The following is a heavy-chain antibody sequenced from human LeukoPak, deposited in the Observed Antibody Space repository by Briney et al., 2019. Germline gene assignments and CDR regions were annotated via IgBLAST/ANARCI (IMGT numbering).Heavy chain of an antibody. CDR2: IYPGDSDT. J-gene: IGHJ4*02. CDR1: GYSFTNYW. D-gene: IGHD6-13*01. Sequence: GESLKISCKGSGYSFTNYWIGWVRQMPGKGLEWMGIIYPGDSDTRYSPSFQGQATISADKSISTAYLQWSSLKASDTAIYYCARGIAEAAVTKFDYWGQGTLVTVSS. V-gene: IGHV5-51*01. CDR3: ARGIAEAAVTKFDY.